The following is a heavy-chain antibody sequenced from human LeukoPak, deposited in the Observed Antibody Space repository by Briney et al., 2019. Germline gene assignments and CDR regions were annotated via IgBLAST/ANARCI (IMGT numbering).Heavy chain of an antibody. D-gene: IGHD6-19*01. V-gene: IGHV3-30-3*01. Sequence: GGSLRLSCAASGFTFSSYAMHWVRQAPGKGLEWVAVISYDGSNKYYADSVEGRFTISRDNSKNTLYLQMNSLRAEDTAVYYCARDRSSGWYIDYWGQGTLVTVSS. CDR3: ARDRSSGWYIDY. CDR2: ISYDGSNK. CDR1: GFTFSSYA. J-gene: IGHJ4*02.